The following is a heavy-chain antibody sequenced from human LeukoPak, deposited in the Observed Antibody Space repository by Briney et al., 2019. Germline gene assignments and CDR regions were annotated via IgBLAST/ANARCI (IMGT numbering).Heavy chain of an antibody. CDR3: AWGGSGYYAY. CDR2: ISGSGDST. CDR1: GFTFSTYG. Sequence: SGGSLRLSCAASGFTFSTYGMHWVRQAPGKGLEWVSVISGSGDSTYYADSVKGRFTISRDNSKNTLYLQMNSLRADDTAVYYCAWGGSGYYAYWGQGTLVTVSS. V-gene: IGHV3-23*01. D-gene: IGHD3-3*01. J-gene: IGHJ4*02.